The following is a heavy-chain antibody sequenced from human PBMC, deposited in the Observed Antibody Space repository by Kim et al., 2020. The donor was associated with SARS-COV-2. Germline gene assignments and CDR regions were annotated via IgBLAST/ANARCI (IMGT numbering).Heavy chain of an antibody. CDR3: VRTPNLDARNYNWFDP. Sequence: SETLSLTCTVSGGSITSPSYCWDWIRQPPGKGLEWIGTMCYSGGTNYIPSLKSRVTMSVDTSKNEFSLKLTSVTAADTAVYYCVRTPNLDARNYNWFDPWGQGTLVTVSS. CDR1: GGSITSPSYC. V-gene: IGHV4-39*01. CDR2: MCYSGGT. J-gene: IGHJ5*02. D-gene: IGHD1-7*01.